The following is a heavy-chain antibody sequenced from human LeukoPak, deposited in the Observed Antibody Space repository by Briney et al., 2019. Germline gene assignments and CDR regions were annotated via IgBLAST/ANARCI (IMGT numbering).Heavy chain of an antibody. CDR1: GFTFDDYA. D-gene: IGHD2-2*01. J-gene: IGHJ5*02. CDR3: AKDIVVVPAARQWFDP. Sequence: PGGSLRLSCAASGFTFDDYAMHWVRQAPGKDLEWVSGISWNSGSIGYADSVKGRFTISRDNAKNSLYLQMNSLRAEDTAVYYCAKDIVVVPAARQWFDPWGQGTLVTVSS. V-gene: IGHV3-9*01. CDR2: ISWNSGSI.